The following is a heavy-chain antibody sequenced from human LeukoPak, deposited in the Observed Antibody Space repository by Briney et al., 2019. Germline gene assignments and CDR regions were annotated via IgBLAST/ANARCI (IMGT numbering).Heavy chain of an antibody. J-gene: IGHJ3*02. CDR2: ISGSGGST. Sequence: GGSLRLSRAASGFTFSSYAMSWVRQAPGKGLEWVSAISGSGGSTYYADSVKGRFTISRDNSKNTLYPQMNSLRAEDTAVYYCAKEEGDSSGYFLDAFDIWGQGTMVTVSS. D-gene: IGHD3-22*01. CDR3: AKEEGDSSGYFLDAFDI. V-gene: IGHV3-23*01. CDR1: GFTFSSYA.